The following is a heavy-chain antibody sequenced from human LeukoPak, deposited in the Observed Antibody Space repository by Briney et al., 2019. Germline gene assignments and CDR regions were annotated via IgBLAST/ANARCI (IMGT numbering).Heavy chain of an antibody. CDR1: GFTFSSFC. CDR3: AKDRTRFGPAFYFDY. J-gene: IGHJ4*02. CDR2: ISYDGSNK. Sequence: GRSLRLSCAVSGFTFSSFCMHWVRQAPGKVLEWVAVISYDGSNKYYADSVKGRFTISRDNSKNTLYLQMNSLRAENTAVYYCAKDRTRFGPAFYFDYWGQGTLVTVSS. D-gene: IGHD3-10*01. V-gene: IGHV3-30*18.